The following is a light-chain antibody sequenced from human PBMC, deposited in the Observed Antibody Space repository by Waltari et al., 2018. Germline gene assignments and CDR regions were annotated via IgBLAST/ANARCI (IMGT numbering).Light chain of an antibody. CDR1: SSNIRNHY. V-gene: IGLV1-51*02. CDR2: EAR. J-gene: IGLJ7*01. CDR3: GTWDSSLSGAV. Sequence: QSVLTQPPSVSAAPGQRVTISCSGGSSNIRNHYVSWYRQFPGTAPNLLILEARERPSGIPGRFSGSKSGTSATLDITGVQAGDEADYYCGTWDSSLSGAVFGGGTHLTVL.